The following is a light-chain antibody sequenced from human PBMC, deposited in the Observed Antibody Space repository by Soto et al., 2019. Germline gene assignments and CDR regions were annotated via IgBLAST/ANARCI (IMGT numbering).Light chain of an antibody. CDR1: SSDVGRYDF. CDR3: CSYVGNFNLV. J-gene: IGLJ2*01. Sequence: QSALTQPRSASGCPGQSVTISCTGTSSDVGRYDFVSWYQHHPGKVPEVIIYDVNKRPSGVPDRFSGSKSGNTASLTISGLQAEDEADYFCCSYVGNFNLVFGGGTKLTVL. V-gene: IGLV2-11*01. CDR2: DVN.